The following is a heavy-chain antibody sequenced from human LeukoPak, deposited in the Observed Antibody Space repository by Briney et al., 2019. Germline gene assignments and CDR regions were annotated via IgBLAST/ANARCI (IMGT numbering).Heavy chain of an antibody. CDR3: ARDLVRSRCNGQYYFFY. V-gene: IGHV3-64*01. Sequence: GGALRFSCAASAFTFCGYAMHWLPQAPGRGWEYGSAICSSEGNTYYAISVRGRFTSSRDNSKNTLYLKRDTLREKDRYVYDLARDLVRSRCNGQYYFFYWGQGTLVTVSS. CDR2: ICSSEGNT. CDR1: AFTFCGYA. J-gene: IGHJ4*02. D-gene: IGHD1-26*01.